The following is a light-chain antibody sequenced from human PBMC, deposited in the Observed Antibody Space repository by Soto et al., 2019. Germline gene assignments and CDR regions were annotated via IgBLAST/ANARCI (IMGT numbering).Light chain of an antibody. J-gene: IGKJ4*01. V-gene: IGKV1-9*01. CDR1: QGISSY. CDR3: QQLNTYPLT. Sequence: IQLTQSPSSLSASVGDRVTITCRASQGISSYLAWYHQKPGKAPKLLIYAASTFQRGVPSRFSGSGSGTDFTLTISSLQPEDFATYFCQQLNTYPLTFGGGTTVEIK. CDR2: AAS.